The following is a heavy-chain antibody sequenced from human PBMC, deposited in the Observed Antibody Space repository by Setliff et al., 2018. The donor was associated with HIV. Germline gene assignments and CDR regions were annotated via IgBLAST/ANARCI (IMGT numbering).Heavy chain of an antibody. V-gene: IGHV4-39*01. Sequence: PSETLSLTCVVSGGSISSTTSYWGWIRQPPGKGLEYIGSFYYSGSTYYNPSLKSRVTISVDTSKNQISLKLSSVTAADTAVYYCARGYYDILTGYYYFDYWGQGTLVTVSS. J-gene: IGHJ4*02. CDR2: FYYSGST. CDR1: GGSISSTTSY. D-gene: IGHD3-9*01. CDR3: ARGYYDILTGYYYFDY.